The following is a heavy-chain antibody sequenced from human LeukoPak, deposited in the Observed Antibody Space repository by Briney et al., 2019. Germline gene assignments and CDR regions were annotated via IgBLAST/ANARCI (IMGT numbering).Heavy chain of an antibody. CDR2: IYYSGST. V-gene: IGHV4-31*03. CDR1: GGSISSGGYY. CDR3: ARGTAAATNYFDY. D-gene: IGHD6-25*01. Sequence: SETLSLTCTVSGGSISSGGYYWSWIRQHPGKGLEWIGYIYYSGSTYYNPSLKSRVTISVDTSKNQFSLKLSSVTAADTAVYYCARGTAAATNYFDYWGQGTLVTVSS. J-gene: IGHJ4*02.